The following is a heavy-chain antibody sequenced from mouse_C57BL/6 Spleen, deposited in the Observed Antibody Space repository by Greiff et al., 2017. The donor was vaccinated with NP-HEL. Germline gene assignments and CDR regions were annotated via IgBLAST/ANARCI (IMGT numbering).Heavy chain of an antibody. Sequence: EVQLVESGAELVRPGASVKLSCTASGFNIKDDYMHWVKQRPEQGLEWIGWIDPENGDTEYASKFQGKATITADTSSNTAYLQLSSLTSEDTAVYYCTTGDSSGYVYWGQGTTLTVSS. D-gene: IGHD3-2*02. CDR2: IDPENGDT. CDR1: GFNIKDDY. CDR3: TTGDSSGYVY. J-gene: IGHJ2*01. V-gene: IGHV14-4*01.